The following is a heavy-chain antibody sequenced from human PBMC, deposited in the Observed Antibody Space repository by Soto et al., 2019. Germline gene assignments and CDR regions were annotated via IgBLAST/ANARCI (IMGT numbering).Heavy chain of an antibody. D-gene: IGHD2-21*02. CDR2: ISSSSSYT. J-gene: IGHJ5*02. V-gene: IGHV3-11*06. CDR3: ARVGYCSGDCYPNWFDP. CDR1: ELTLRDYY. Sequence: GGSRRLSGAPSELTLRDYYMTWIGRAQGKGQEWVSYISSSSSYTNYADSVKGRFTISRDNAKNSLYLQMNSLRAEDTAVYYCARVGYCSGDCYPNWFDPWGQETLVTVSS.